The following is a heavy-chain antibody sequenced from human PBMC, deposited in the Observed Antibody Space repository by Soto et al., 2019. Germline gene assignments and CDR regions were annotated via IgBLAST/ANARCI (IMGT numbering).Heavy chain of an antibody. CDR3: EHGRWQGSVTIMLDY. D-gene: IGHD3-10*01. J-gene: IGHJ4*01. Sequence: SGPTLVNPTETLTLTCTFSGFSLSYSGVGVALIRQPRGKALEWLALIYWDDDKRYSPSLKSRLTITKDTSKNQVVLTVTNMDALYSCKYYFEHGRWQGSVTIMLDYWGDGALVTVSS. V-gene: IGHV2-5*02. CDR2: IYWDDDK. CDR1: GFSLSYSGVG.